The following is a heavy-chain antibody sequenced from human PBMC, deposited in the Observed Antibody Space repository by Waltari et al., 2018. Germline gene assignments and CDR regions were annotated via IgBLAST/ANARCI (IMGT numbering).Heavy chain of an antibody. V-gene: IGHV3-7*01. D-gene: IGHD2-15*01. CDR1: GFTFSSYW. CDR2: IKQDGSEK. J-gene: IGHJ4*02. CDR3: ARGVGVVAATRFY. Sequence: EVQLVESGGGLVQPGGSLRLSCAASGFTFSSYWMSWVRQAPGKGLEWGANIKQDGSEKYYVDSVKGRFTISRDNAKNSLYLQMNSLRAEDTAVYYCARGVGVVAATRFYWGQGTLVTVSS.